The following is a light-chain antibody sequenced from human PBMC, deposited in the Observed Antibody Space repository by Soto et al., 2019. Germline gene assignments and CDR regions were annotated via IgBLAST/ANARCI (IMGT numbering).Light chain of an antibody. J-gene: IGKJ5*01. CDR1: QFVSSN. CDR3: QQRSNWPPIT. Sequence: EIVMTQSPVTLSVSPGERATLSCRASQFVSSNLAWYQQRPGQAPRLLIYDASNRATGIPARFSGSGSGTDFTLTTSSLEPEDFAVYYCQQRSNWPPITFGQGTRLEIK. CDR2: DAS. V-gene: IGKV3-11*01.